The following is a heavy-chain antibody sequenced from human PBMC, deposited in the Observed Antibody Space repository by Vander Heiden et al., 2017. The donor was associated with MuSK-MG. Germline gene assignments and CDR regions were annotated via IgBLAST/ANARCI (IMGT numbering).Heavy chain of an antibody. Sequence: EVQLLESGGGLVQPGGSLSLPCAASGSAFSSHAMSWVRQAPGKGLEWVSAISGSGGSTYCADSVKGRFTISRDNSKNTLYLQMNSLRAEDTAVYYCAKASPSKGGGGRAPFDYWGQGTLVTVSS. CDR3: AKASPSKGGGGRAPFDY. CDR1: GSAFSSHA. D-gene: IGHD2-21*01. V-gene: IGHV3-23*01. CDR2: ISGSGGST. J-gene: IGHJ4*02.